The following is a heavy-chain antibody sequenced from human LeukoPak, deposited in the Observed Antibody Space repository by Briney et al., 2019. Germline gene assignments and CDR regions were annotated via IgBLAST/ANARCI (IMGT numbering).Heavy chain of an antibody. D-gene: IGHD6-19*01. CDR3: AKDPAGYSSGWFA. CDR2: ISASGAST. J-gene: IGHJ6*02. Sequence: GGSLRLSCAVSGFTFSSNAMSWVRQGPGKGLEWVSVISASGASTYYADSVKGRFTISRDNSKNTLYLQMNSLRADDTAVYYCAKDPAGYSSGWFAWGQGTTVIVSS. CDR1: GFTFSSNA. V-gene: IGHV3-23*01.